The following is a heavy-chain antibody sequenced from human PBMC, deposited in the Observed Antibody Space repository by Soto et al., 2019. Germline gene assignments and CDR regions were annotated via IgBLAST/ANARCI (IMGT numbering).Heavy chain of an antibody. Sequence: PWGSLRLSCAASGFTFSSYSMNWVRKAPGKGLEWVSSISSSSSYIYYADSVKGRFTISRDNAKNSVSLQTHSLRGEDTFVYYCAREYTAGPLAYGVDAWGQGTTVPDSS. CDR2: ISSSSSYI. CDR1: GFTFSSYS. CDR3: AREYTAGPLAYGVDA. V-gene: IGHV3-21*01. D-gene: IGHD2-2*02. J-gene: IGHJ6*01.